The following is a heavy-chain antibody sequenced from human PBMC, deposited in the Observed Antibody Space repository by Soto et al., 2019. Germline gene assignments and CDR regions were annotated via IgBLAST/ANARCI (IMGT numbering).Heavy chain of an antibody. J-gene: IGHJ6*02. Sequence: SVKVSCKASGGTFSSYAISWVRQAPGQGLEWMGGIIPIFGTANYAQKFQGRVTITADESTSTAYMELSSLRSEDTAVYYCARRDYYGSGSYSQIYYYYGMDVWGRGTTVTVSS. CDR3: ARRDYYGSGSYSQIYYYYGMDV. D-gene: IGHD3-10*01. CDR2: IIPIFGTA. V-gene: IGHV1-69*13. CDR1: GGTFSSYA.